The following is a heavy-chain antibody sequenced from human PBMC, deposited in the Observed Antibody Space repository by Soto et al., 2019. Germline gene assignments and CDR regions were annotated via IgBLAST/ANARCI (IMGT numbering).Heavy chain of an antibody. CDR2: IIPMFDIA. J-gene: IGHJ3*02. CDR1: GGSFRTCT. V-gene: IGHV1-69*02. Sequence: QVQLGESGVEVKKPGSSVKVSCKASGGSFRTCTIFWVRQAPGPRLEGMGRIIPMFDIANYAQKFQGRVKCNADNSAVTVYMEIIGLTSEDAAVYVCTLGSMSAEVFDIWGEGTVVSVSS. D-gene: IGHD2-2*01. CDR3: TLGSMSAEVFDI.